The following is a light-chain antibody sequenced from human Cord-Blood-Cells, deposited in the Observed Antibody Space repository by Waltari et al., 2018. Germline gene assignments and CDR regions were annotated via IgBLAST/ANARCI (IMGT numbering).Light chain of an antibody. CDR3: CSYAGSSTWV. CDR2: EGS. V-gene: IGLV2-23*01. J-gene: IGLJ3*02. Sequence: QSALTQPASASGSPGQSITISCTGTSSDVGSYNLVPWYQQPPGKAPKPMIYEGSKRPSGVSNRFSGSKSGNTASLTISGLQAEDEADYYCCSYAGSSTWVFGGGTKLTVL. CDR1: SSDVGSYNL.